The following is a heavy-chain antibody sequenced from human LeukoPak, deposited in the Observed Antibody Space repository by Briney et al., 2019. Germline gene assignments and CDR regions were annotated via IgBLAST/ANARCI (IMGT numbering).Heavy chain of an antibody. CDR2: IRYDGSNK. D-gene: IGHD2-2*01. V-gene: IGHV3-30*02. Sequence: GGSLRLSCAASGFTFSSYGMPWVRQAPGKGLEWVAFIRYDGSNKYYADSVKGRFTISRDNSKNTLYLQMNSLRAEDTAVYYCAKEVGYCSSTSCYPWEYYYYGMDVWGQGTTVTVSS. CDR3: AKEVGYCSSTSCYPWEYYYYGMDV. J-gene: IGHJ6*02. CDR1: GFTFSSYG.